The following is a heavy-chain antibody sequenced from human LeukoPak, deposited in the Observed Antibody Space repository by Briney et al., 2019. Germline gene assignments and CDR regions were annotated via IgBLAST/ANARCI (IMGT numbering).Heavy chain of an antibody. CDR1: GFSFSVFW. Sequence: PGGSLRLSCAASGFSFSVFWMHWVRQAPGKGLEWVAFIRYDGSNKYYADSVKGRFTISRDNAKNSLYLQMNSLRAEDTAVYYCARDWYSSSWYEWGGNWFDPWGQGTLVTVSS. CDR3: ARDWYSSSWYEWGGNWFDP. V-gene: IGHV3-30*02. CDR2: IRYDGSNK. J-gene: IGHJ5*02. D-gene: IGHD6-13*01.